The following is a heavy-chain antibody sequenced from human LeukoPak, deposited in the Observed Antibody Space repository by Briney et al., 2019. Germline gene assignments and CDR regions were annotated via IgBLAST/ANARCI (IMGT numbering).Heavy chain of an antibody. Sequence: PGGSLRLSCAASGFTFSSYWMSWVRQAPGKGLEWVANIKQDGSEKYYVDSVKGRFTISRDNAKNSLYLQMSSLRAEDTAVYYCARVGSPFGDYYFDYWGQGTLVTVSS. CDR2: IKQDGSEK. D-gene: IGHD3-10*01. CDR1: GFTFSSYW. V-gene: IGHV3-7*01. J-gene: IGHJ4*02. CDR3: ARVGSPFGDYYFDY.